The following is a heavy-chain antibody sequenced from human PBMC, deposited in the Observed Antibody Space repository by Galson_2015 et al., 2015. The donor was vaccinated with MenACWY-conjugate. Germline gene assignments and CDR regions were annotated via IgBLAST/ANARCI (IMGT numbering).Heavy chain of an antibody. CDR1: GFTFSFYW. Sequence: SLRLSCAASGFTFSFYWMTWVRHAPGKGLEWVANMKKDASEIHYVDSVKGRFTISRDNAKNSVFLQMNSLRAEDTAVYYCARENSYNYAYAIDNWGQGTLVTVSS. CDR3: ARENSYNYAYAIDN. V-gene: IGHV3-7*03. J-gene: IGHJ4*02. CDR2: MKKDASEI. D-gene: IGHD5-18*01.